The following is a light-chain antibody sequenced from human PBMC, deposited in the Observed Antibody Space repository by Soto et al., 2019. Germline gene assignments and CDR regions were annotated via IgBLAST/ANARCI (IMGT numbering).Light chain of an antibody. Sequence: DIQMTQSPSSLSASVGDRVTITCRASQDIRKDLGWYQQKSGKAPKRLIDDASSLQSGVPSRFSGSGSGTEFTLTISSLQPEDFATYYCLQHNDFPYTFGQGTKLDIK. J-gene: IGKJ2*01. CDR1: QDIRKD. V-gene: IGKV1-17*01. CDR2: DAS. CDR3: LQHNDFPYT.